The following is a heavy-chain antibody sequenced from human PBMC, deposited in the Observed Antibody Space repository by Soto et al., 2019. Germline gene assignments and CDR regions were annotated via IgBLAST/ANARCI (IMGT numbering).Heavy chain of an antibody. J-gene: IGHJ4*02. D-gene: IGHD5-12*01. CDR1: GGTFSSYA. Sequence: ASVKVSCKASGGTFSSYAMSWVRQAPGQGLEWMGMINPSGGSTSYAQKFQGRVTMTRDTSTSTVYMELSSLRSEDTAVYYCALVMYSGYDGAIDYWGQGTLVTVS. CDR2: INPSGGST. V-gene: IGHV1-46*03. CDR3: ALVMYSGYDGAIDY.